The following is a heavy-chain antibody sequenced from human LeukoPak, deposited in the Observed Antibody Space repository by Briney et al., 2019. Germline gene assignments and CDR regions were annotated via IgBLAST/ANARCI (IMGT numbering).Heavy chain of an antibody. J-gene: IGHJ4*02. V-gene: IGHV4-34*01. CDR1: GGSFSGYY. D-gene: IGHD3-10*01. CDR2: INHSGST. CDR3: ARGRGHY. Sequence: SSETLSLTCAVYGGSFSGYYWSWIRQPPGKGLEWIGEINHSGSTNYNPSLKSRVTISVDTSKNQFSLKLSSVTAADTAVYYCARGRGHYWGQGTLVTVSS.